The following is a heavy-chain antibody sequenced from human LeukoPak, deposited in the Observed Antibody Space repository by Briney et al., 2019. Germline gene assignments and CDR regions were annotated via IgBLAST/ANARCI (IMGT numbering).Heavy chain of an antibody. CDR3: TRRARYGTGDWYYFDY. J-gene: IGHJ4*02. CDR1: GFTFSDSA. CDR2: IRSKANSYAT. Sequence: PGGSLRLSCAASGFTFSDSAMHWVRQASGKGLEWIGRIRSKANSYATTYAASVKGRFTISRDDSKNTAYLQMNSLKTEDTAVYYCTRRARYGTGDWYYFDYWGQGTLVTVSS. V-gene: IGHV3-73*01. D-gene: IGHD3/OR15-3a*01.